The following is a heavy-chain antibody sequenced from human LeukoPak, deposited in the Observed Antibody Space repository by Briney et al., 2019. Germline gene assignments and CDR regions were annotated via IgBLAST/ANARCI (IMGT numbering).Heavy chain of an antibody. J-gene: IGHJ5*02. V-gene: IGHV5-51*01. Sequence: GESLKISCKGSGYSFTSYWIGWVRQMPGKGLEWMGIIYPGDSDTRYSPSFQGQVTISADKSISTAYLQWSSLKASDTAMYYCARRVTGSYGPPDWFDPWGRGTLVTVSS. CDR2: IYPGDSDT. D-gene: IGHD1-26*01. CDR3: ARRVTGSYGPPDWFDP. CDR1: GYSFTSYW.